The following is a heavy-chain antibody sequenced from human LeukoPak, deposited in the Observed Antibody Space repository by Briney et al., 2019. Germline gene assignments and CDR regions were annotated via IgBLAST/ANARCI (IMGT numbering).Heavy chain of an antibody. CDR2: ISGSGGST. V-gene: IGHV3-23*01. CDR3: TTDYGGIETNFDY. Sequence: GGSLRLSCAASGFTFSSYAMSWVRQAPGKGLEWVSAISGSGGSTYYADSVKGRFTISRDNSKNTLYLQMNSLRAEDTAVYYCTTDYGGIETNFDYWGQGTLVTVSS. D-gene: IGHD4-17*01. CDR1: GFTFSSYA. J-gene: IGHJ4*02.